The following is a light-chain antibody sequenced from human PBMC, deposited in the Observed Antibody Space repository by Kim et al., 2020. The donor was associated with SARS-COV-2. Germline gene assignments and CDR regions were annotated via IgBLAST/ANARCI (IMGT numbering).Light chain of an antibody. Sequence: SISWSGTSYDLGNCTFVARRQKLPGKAPKVIIYEVSKRPSGVPDRFPAYKHGETASLTVSGLLHEDEADYYCSSYAGNNNYVFGRGSKVTVL. V-gene: IGLV2-8*01. CDR2: EVS. CDR1: SYDLGNCTF. CDR3: SSYAGNNNYV. J-gene: IGLJ1*01.